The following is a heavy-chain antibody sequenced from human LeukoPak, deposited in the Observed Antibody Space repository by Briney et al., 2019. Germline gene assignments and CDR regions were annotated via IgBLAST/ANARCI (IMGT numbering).Heavy chain of an antibody. Sequence: GGSLRLSCAASGFTFSSYGMHWVRQAPGKGLEWVAFIRYDGSNKYYADSVKGRFTISRDNSKNTLYLQMNGLRAEDTAVYYCAKDNPLCWDPHYYMDVWGKGTTVTVSS. J-gene: IGHJ6*03. D-gene: IGHD3-10*02. CDR1: GFTFSSYG. CDR2: IRYDGSNK. CDR3: AKDNPLCWDPHYYMDV. V-gene: IGHV3-30*02.